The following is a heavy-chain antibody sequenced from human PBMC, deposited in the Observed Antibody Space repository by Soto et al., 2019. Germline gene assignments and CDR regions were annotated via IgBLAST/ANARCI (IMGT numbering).Heavy chain of an antibody. CDR1: GYTFTSYA. CDR3: ARDDIVLMVYAMDY. CDR2: INAGNGNT. V-gene: IGHV1-3*01. J-gene: IGHJ4*02. Sequence: QVQLVQSGAEVKKPGASVKVSCKASGYTFTSYAMHWVRQAPGQRLEWMGWINAGNGNTKYSQKFQGRVTITRDTSASTAYVELSSLRSEDTAVYYCARDDIVLMVYAMDYWGQGTLVTVSS. D-gene: IGHD2-8*01.